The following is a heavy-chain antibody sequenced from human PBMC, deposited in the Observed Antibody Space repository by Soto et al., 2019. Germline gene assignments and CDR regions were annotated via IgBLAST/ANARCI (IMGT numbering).Heavy chain of an antibody. CDR2: ISGYNGNT. J-gene: IGHJ6*02. CDR1: GYTFSNYG. V-gene: IGHV1-18*01. Sequence: QVQLVQSGAEVKKPGASVTVSCKTSGYTFSNYGINWVRQAPGQGLEWMGWISGYNGNTNYAQTVQGRVTMTTDTSTGTVYMELRSLKSDDTAIYYCSRFIMVGGWFDPNCYHGMDVWGQGTTVTVSS. D-gene: IGHD6-19*01. CDR3: SRFIMVGGWFDPNCYHGMDV.